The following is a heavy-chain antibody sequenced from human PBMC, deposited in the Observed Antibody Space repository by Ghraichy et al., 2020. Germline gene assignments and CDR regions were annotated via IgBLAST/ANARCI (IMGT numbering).Heavy chain of an antibody. CDR1: GFIFSSYS. Sequence: GGSLRLSCAASGFIFSSYSMNWVRQAPGKGLEWVSSISSSSYIYYADSVKGRFTISRDNAKNSLYLQMNSLRAEDTSVYYCAREGSSSWYRGYYFGYWGQGTLVTVSS. CDR2: ISSSSYI. V-gene: IGHV3-21*01. J-gene: IGHJ4*02. D-gene: IGHD6-13*01. CDR3: AREGSSSWYRGYYFGY.